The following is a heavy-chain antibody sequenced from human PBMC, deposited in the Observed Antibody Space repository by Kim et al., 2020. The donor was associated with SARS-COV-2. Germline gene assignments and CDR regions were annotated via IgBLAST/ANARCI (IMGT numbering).Heavy chain of an antibody. CDR2: INHSGST. J-gene: IGHJ6*02. V-gene: IGHV4-34*01. D-gene: IGHD3-22*01. Sequence: SETLSLTCAVYGGSFSGYYWSWIRQPPGKGLEWIGEINHSGSTNYNPSLKSRVTISVDTSKNQFSLKLSSVTAADTAVFYCARAGYYDSSGYPIYGMDVWGQGTTVTVSS. CDR1: GGSFSGYY. CDR3: ARAGYYDSSGYPIYGMDV.